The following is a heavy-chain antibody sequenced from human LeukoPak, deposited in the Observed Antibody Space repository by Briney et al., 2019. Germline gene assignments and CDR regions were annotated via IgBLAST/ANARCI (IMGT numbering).Heavy chain of an antibody. D-gene: IGHD6-13*01. V-gene: IGHV1-8*03. CDR2: MNPNSGNT. CDR3: ARGIAAAGTWFDP. Sequence: ASVKVSCKASGYTFTSYDINWVRQATGQGLEWMGWMNPNSGNTGYAQKVQGRVTITRNTSISTAYMELSSLRSEDTAVYYCARGIAAAGTWFDPWGQGTLVTVSS. J-gene: IGHJ5*02. CDR1: GYTFTSYD.